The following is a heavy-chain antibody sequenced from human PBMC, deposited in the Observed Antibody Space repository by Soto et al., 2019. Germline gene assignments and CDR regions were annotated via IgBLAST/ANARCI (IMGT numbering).Heavy chain of an antibody. CDR1: GFSLSTTGVG. J-gene: IGHJ5*02. V-gene: IGHV2-5*02. CDR2: IYWDDDK. D-gene: IGHD3-3*02. CDR3: AQRLSDFGLARQRANYVDP. Sequence: QITLKESGPTLVRPTQTLTLTCTFSGFSLSTTGVGVGWIRQPPGKALEWLALIYWDDDKRYSPSLKSRITITKATSIHEVILTMTHMAPADTATYYCAQRLSDFGLARQRANYVDPWGQGPLVTVSS.